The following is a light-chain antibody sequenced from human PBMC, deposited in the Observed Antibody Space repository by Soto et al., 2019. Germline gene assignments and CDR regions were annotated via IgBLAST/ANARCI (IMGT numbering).Light chain of an antibody. J-gene: IGKJ2*01. V-gene: IGKV1-5*03. CDR2: KAS. Sequence: DIQMTQSPSTLSASVGDRVTITCRASQSISSWLAWYQQKPGKAPKLLIYKASSLESGAPSRFSGSGSGTEFTLTISSLQPDDFATSYCQQYNSYPYTFGQGTKLEIK. CDR1: QSISSW. CDR3: QQYNSYPYT.